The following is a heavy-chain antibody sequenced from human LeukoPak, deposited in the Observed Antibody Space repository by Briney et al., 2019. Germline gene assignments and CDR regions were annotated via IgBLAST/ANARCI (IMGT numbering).Heavy chain of an antibody. V-gene: IGHV3-23*01. CDR2: ISGSGAST. CDR3: ARDLDWPHDAFDI. CDR1: GFTFSNYA. J-gene: IGHJ3*02. D-gene: IGHD3-9*01. Sequence: PGGSLRLSCAASGFTFSNYAMSWVRQAPGKGLEWVSAISGSGASTYYADSVKGRSTISRDNSKNTLYLQMNSLRAEDTAVYYCARDLDWPHDAFDIWGQGTMVTVSS.